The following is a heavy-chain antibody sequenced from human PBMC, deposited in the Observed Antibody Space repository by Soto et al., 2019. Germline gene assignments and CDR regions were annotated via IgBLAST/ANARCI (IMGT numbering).Heavy chain of an antibody. CDR3: AAAAPHYYDRSGYHPLIPPPFDF. D-gene: IGHD3-22*01. Sequence: SVKVSCKASGYTFTGYDLHWVRQARGQRLEWIGWIVVGSGNTNYAQKFQERVTITRDMSTSTAYMELSSLRSEDTAVYYCAAAAPHYYDRSGYHPLIPPPFDFWGPGTLLIVSS. V-gene: IGHV1-58*01. CDR1: GYTFTGYD. CDR2: IVVGSGNT. J-gene: IGHJ4*02.